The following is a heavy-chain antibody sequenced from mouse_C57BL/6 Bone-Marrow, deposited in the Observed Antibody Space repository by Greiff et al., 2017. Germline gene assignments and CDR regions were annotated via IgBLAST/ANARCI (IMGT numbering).Heavy chain of an antibody. CDR3: AREVAYDGYYIAY. J-gene: IGHJ3*01. Sequence: VQLQQSGAELARPGASVKLSCKASGYTFTSYGISWVKQRTGQGLEWIGEIYPRSGNTYYNEKFKGKATLTADKSSSTAYMELRSLTSEDSAVYFCAREVAYDGYYIAYWGQGTLVTVSA. V-gene: IGHV1-81*01. CDR1: GYTFTSYG. D-gene: IGHD2-3*01. CDR2: IYPRSGNT.